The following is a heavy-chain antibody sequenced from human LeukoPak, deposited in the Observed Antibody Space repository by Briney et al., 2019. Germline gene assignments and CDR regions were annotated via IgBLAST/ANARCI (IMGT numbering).Heavy chain of an antibody. J-gene: IGHJ4*02. D-gene: IGHD3-9*01. CDR2: ISGSGGST. CDR3: AKGGYFDWLFPDY. Sequence: GGSLRLSCAASGFTFSSYAMSWVRQAPGKGLEWVPAISGSGGSTYYADSVKGRFTISRDNSKNTLYLQMNSLRAEDTAVYYCAKGGYFDWLFPDYWGQGTLVTVSS. CDR1: GFTFSSYA. V-gene: IGHV3-23*01.